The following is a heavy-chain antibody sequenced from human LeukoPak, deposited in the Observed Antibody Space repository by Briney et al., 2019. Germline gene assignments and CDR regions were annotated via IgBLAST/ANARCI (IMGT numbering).Heavy chain of an antibody. CDR1: GFTVSNKY. V-gene: IGHV3-7*01. CDR2: IKVDGSDK. J-gene: IGHJ4*02. CDR3: ARDCSNTRCLNY. Sequence: GGSLRLSCAASGFTVSNKYMTWVRQAPGKGLEWVANIKVDGSDKYYVDSVKGRFSISRDNAENSLHLQMNSLRAEDTAVYYCARDCSNTRCLNYWGQGTPVTVSS. D-gene: IGHD2-8*01.